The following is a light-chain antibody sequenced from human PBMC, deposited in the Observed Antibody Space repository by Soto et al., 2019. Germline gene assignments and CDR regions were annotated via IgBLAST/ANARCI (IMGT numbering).Light chain of an antibody. CDR2: GAS. CDR3: HHYGTSPPHT. CDR1: ETITNND. J-gene: IGKJ2*01. V-gene: IGKV3-20*01. Sequence: EIVLMQSPELLSLSPGERATVSCRASETITNNDLAWYQTKPGQAPRLLLYGASTMPTGIPDRFSGSGSGTDFTHTIDRLELEDLAVYFCHHYGTSPPHTFGQGTKLDIK.